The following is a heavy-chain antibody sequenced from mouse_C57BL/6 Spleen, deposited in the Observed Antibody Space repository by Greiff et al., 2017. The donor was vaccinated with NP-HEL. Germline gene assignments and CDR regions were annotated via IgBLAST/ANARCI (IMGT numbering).Heavy chain of an antibody. CDR1: GFTFSDYY. Sequence: DVQLVESEGGLVQPGSSMKLSCTASGFTFSDYYMAWVRQVPEKGLEWVANINYDGSSTYYLDSLKSRFIISRDNAKNILYLQMSSLKSEDTATYYCAAGPAWFAYWGQGTLVTVSA. J-gene: IGHJ3*01. CDR2: INYDGSST. V-gene: IGHV5-16*01. CDR3: AAGPAWFAY.